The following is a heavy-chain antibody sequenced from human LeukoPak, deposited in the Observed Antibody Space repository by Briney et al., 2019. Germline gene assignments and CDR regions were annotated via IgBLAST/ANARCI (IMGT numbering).Heavy chain of an antibody. CDR3: VRDLVATIDHYYYGMDV. CDR1: GGSVSSGSYY. Sequence: PSETLSLTCIVSGGSVSSGSYYWSWTRQPPGKAVEWIGYIYNSVRTNYNPSLKSRVTISVDTSKNQLSLKLSSVTAADTAVYFCVRDLVATIDHYYYGMDVWGQGTTVTVSS. J-gene: IGHJ6*02. D-gene: IGHD5-12*01. V-gene: IGHV4-61*01. CDR2: IYNSVRT.